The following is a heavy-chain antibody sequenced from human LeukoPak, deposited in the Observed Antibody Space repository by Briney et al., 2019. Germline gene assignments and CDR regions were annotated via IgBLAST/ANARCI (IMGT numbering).Heavy chain of an antibody. J-gene: IGHJ4*02. V-gene: IGHV4-34*01. D-gene: IGHD3-22*01. Sequence: SETLSLTCAVYGGSFSGYYWSWIRQPPGKGLEWIGEINHSGSTNYNPSVKSRVTISVDTSKNQFSLKLSSVTAADTAVYYCARDTYYYDSSGYWADYWGQGTLVTVSS. CDR3: ARDTYYYDSSGYWADY. CDR2: INHSGST. CDR1: GGSFSGYY.